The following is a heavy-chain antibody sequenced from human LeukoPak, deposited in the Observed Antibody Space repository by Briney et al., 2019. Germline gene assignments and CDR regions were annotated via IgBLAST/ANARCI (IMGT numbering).Heavy chain of an antibody. V-gene: IGHV4-38-2*02. Sequence: SETLSLTCTVSGYSISSGYYWGWIRQPPGKGLEWIGSIYHSGSTYYNPSLKSRVTISVDTSKNQFSLKLSSVTAADTAVYYCARDRPLAAAGIDYWGQGTLVTVSS. CDR1: GYSISSGYY. CDR3: ARDRPLAAAGIDY. D-gene: IGHD6-13*01. J-gene: IGHJ4*02. CDR2: IYHSGST.